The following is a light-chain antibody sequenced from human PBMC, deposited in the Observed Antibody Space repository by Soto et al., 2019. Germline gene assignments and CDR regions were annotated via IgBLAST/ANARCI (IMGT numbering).Light chain of an antibody. CDR2: DVD. Sequence: QSVLTLPRSVSGSPGQSVTISCTGTNSDVGHYNYVSWYQQHPGKAPKLIIFDVDKRPSGVPDRFSGSKSGNTASLTISGLQAEDEADYYCCSYAGSSWIFGGGTQLTVL. CDR1: NSDVGHYNY. V-gene: IGLV2-11*01. J-gene: IGLJ7*01. CDR3: CSYAGSSWI.